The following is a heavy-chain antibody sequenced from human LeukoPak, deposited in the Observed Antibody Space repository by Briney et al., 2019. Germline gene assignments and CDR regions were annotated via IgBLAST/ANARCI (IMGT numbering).Heavy chain of an antibody. D-gene: IGHD6-19*01. CDR3: ARGHSSGNRYYYYMDV. CDR2: IYYSGST. V-gene: IGHV4-39*07. J-gene: IGHJ6*03. CDR1: GGSISSSSYY. Sequence: SETPSLTCTVSGGSISSSSYYWGWIRQPPGKGLEWIGSIYYSGSTYYNPSLKSRVTISVDTSKNQFSLKLSSVTAADTAVYYCARGHSSGNRYYYYMDVWGKGTTVTVSS.